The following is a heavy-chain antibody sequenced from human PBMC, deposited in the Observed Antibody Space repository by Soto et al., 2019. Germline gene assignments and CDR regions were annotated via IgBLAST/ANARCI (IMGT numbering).Heavy chain of an antibody. CDR2: IWYDGSNK. CDR3: ARAVGPFDY. J-gene: IGHJ4*02. V-gene: IGHV3-33*08. D-gene: IGHD1-26*01. Sequence: GGSLRLSCAASGFTFSNYGMHWVRQTPGKGPEWVAVIWYDGSNKYYADSVRGRFTISRDNSKNILYLQMNSLRPEDTAMYYCARAVGPFDYWGQGTLVTVSS. CDR1: GFTFSNYG.